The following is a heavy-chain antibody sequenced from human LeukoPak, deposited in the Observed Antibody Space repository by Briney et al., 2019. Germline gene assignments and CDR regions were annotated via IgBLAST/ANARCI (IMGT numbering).Heavy chain of an antibody. D-gene: IGHD3-10*01. CDR3: AKLTSASGAYGVDV. CDR2: ISGSGGSK. J-gene: IGHJ6*02. V-gene: IGHV3-23*01. Sequence: GGSLRLSCAASGFTLSSYAMIGVRQAPGKGLEGVSTISGSGGSKHYADSVEGRFTISRDNSKNTVYLQMNSLRADDTAIYYCAKLTSASGAYGVDVWGQGTTVTVSS. CDR1: GFTLSSYA.